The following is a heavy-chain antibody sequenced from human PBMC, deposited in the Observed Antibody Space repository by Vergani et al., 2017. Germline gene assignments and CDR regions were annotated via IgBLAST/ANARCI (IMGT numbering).Heavy chain of an antibody. CDR3: GRVADFYGLGSRLLDL. CDR1: GGSMSGYY. J-gene: IGHJ5*02. D-gene: IGHD3-10*01. V-gene: IGHV4-59*01. Sequence: QVPLQESGPGLVKPSETLSLTCSVSGGSMSGYYWSWIRQPPGKELEWIGYMYNPSLETRVTISGDTSKNQFSLKLNSVTAADTAVYYCGRVADFYGLGSRLLDLWGQGILVTVSS.